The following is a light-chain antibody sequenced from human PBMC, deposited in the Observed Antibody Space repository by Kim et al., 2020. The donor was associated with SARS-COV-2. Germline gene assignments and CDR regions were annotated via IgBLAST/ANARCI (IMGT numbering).Light chain of an antibody. Sequence: VSPGESATPPCRASQSISSHLAWYQHKPGQAPRLLIHGASTRATDIPARFSGSGSGTEFTLTMSSLQSEDFAIYYCQQYNNWPLTFGGGTKVDIK. CDR2: GAS. CDR1: QSISSH. J-gene: IGKJ4*01. V-gene: IGKV3-15*01. CDR3: QQYNNWPLT.